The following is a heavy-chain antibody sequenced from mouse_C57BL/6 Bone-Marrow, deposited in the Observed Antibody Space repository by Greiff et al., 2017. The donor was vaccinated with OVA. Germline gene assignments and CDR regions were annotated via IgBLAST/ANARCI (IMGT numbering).Heavy chain of an antibody. Sequence: EVKLVESGGGLVKPGGSLKLSCAASGFTFSSYAMSWVRQTPEKRLEWVATISDGGSYTYYPDNVKGRFTISRDNAKNNLYLQMSHLKSEDTAMYYCARDKGWLLRGWYFDVWGTGTTVTVSS. CDR2: ISDGGSYT. CDR3: ARDKGWLLRGWYFDV. CDR1: GFTFSSYA. D-gene: IGHD2-3*01. J-gene: IGHJ1*03. V-gene: IGHV5-4*01.